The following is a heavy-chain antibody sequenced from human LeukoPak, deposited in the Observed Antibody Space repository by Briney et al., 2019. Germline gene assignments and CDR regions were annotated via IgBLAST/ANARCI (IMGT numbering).Heavy chain of an antibody. D-gene: IGHD6-19*01. CDR2: ISSSSSTI. CDR1: GFTFSSYS. Sequence: GGSLRLSCAASGFTFSSYSMNWVRQAPGKGLEWVSYISSSSSTIYYADSVKGRFTISRDNAKNSLYLQMNSLRAEDTAVYYCARVYSSGCLDYWGQGTLVTVSS. J-gene: IGHJ4*02. CDR3: ARVYSSGCLDY. V-gene: IGHV3-48*04.